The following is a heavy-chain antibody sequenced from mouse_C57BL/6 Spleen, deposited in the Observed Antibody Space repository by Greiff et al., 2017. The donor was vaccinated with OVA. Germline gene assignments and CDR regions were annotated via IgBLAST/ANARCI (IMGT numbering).Heavy chain of an antibody. CDR1: GYTFTSYW. J-gene: IGHJ1*03. V-gene: IGHV1-61*01. CDR3: ARYSNYVDWYFDV. D-gene: IGHD2-5*01. Sequence: QVQLQQPGAELVRPGSSVKLSCKASGYTFTSYWMDWVKQRPGQGLEWIGNIYPSDSETHYNQKFKDKATLTVDKSSSTAYMQLSSLTSEDSAVDYCARYSNYVDWYFDVWGTGTTVTVSS. CDR2: IYPSDSET.